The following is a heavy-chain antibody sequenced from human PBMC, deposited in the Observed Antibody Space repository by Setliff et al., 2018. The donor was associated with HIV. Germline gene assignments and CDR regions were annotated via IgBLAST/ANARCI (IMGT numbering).Heavy chain of an antibody. D-gene: IGHD3-22*01. J-gene: IGHJ4*02. CDR1: GYTFSSYG. CDR3: ARGYYYDSSGYVGY. V-gene: IGHV1-18*01. CDR2: ISAYNGNT. Sequence: GASVKVSCKASGYTFSSYGISWVRQAPGQGVEWMGWISAYNGNTNYAQKLQGRVTMTTDTSTSTAYMELRSLRSDDTAVYYCARGYYYDSSGYVGYWGQGTLVTVSS.